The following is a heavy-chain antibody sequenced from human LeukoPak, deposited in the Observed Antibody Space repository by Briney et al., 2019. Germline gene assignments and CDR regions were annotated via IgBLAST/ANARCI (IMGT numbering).Heavy chain of an antibody. CDR3: ARDGYSSGWYDY. CDR1: GGSISSSSYY. J-gene: IGHJ4*02. D-gene: IGHD6-19*01. CDR2: IYYSGST. V-gene: IGHV4-39*07. Sequence: SETLSLTCTVSGGSISSSSYYWGWIRQPPGKGLEWIGSIYYSGSTCYNPSLKSRVTISVDTSKNQFSLKLSSVTAADTAVYYCARDGYSSGWYDYWGQGTLVTVSS.